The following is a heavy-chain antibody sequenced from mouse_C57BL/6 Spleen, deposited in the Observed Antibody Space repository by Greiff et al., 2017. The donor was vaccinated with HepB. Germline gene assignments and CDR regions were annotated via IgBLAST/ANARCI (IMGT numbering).Heavy chain of an antibody. J-gene: IGHJ4*01. V-gene: IGHV1-69*01. CDR2: IDPSDSYT. CDR3: ARWRVTTNAMDY. D-gene: IGHD2-2*01. CDR1: GYTFTSYW. Sequence: QVQLQQSGAELVMPGASVKLSCKASGYTFTSYWMHWVKQRPGQGLEWIGEIDPSDSYTNYNQKFKGKSTLTVDKSSSTAYMQLSSLTSEDSAVYYCARWRVTTNAMDYWGQGTSVTVSS.